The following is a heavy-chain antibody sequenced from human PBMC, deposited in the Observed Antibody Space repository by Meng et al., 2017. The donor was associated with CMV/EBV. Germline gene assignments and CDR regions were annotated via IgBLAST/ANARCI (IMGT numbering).Heavy chain of an antibody. J-gene: IGHJ4*02. D-gene: IGHD6-19*01. CDR1: GGSTSSSSYY. CDR2: IYYSGST. Sequence: SGPGLVKPSETLSLPCTFSGGSTSSSSYYWGWIRQPPGKGLEWIGSIYYSGSTYYNPSLKSRVTMSVDTSKNQFSLKLSSVTAADTAVYYCARDSSGWYPHFDYWGQGTLVTVSS. CDR3: ARDSSGWYPHFDY. V-gene: IGHV4-39*07.